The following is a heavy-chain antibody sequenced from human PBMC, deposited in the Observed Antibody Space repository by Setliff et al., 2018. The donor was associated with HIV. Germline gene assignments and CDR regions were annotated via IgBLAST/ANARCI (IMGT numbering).Heavy chain of an antibody. V-gene: IGHV4-4*09. D-gene: IGHD2-8*02. CDR3: ARLIHTGLLYFDY. CDR1: GVSISGHF. Sequence: SETLSXXXTVSGVSISGHFWGWIRQPPGKGLEWIGYIYTSGTTEYNPSLDSRVPISVDTSRDQFSLKLRSVTAADTALYFCARLIHTGLLYFDYWGQGMLVTVSS. CDR2: IYTSGTT. J-gene: IGHJ4*02.